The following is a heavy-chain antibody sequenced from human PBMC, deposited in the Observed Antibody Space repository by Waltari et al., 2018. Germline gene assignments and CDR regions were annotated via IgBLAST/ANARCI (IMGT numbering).Heavy chain of an antibody. CDR3: ARPGSSSPYYWFNP. J-gene: IGHJ5*02. CDR2: IYHDGTS. V-gene: IGHV4-39*02. Sequence: QLQLQESGPGVVEPSGTLSLTCTVPGGALSRSGYCWAWLRQPPGKGLEWIASIYHDGTSYYTPSLKSRVTISVDTFKNNFSLKLTSVTAADTAIYYCARPGSSSPYYWFNPWGRGILVTVSS. CDR1: GGALSRSGYC. D-gene: IGHD3-10*01.